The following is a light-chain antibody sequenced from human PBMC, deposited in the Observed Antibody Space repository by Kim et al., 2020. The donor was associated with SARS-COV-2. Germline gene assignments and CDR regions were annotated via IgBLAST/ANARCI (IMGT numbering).Light chain of an antibody. J-gene: IGLJ2*01. CDR2: GKG. Sequence: GQTVKITCQGDSLRDYDASRYQQKPGQAPRLVMHGKGNRHSGIPDRFSGSTSGDTTALTITGAQAEDEADYYCHSRDTSDNRNVLFGGGTQLTVL. CDR1: SLRDYD. V-gene: IGLV3-19*01. CDR3: HSRDTSDNRNVL.